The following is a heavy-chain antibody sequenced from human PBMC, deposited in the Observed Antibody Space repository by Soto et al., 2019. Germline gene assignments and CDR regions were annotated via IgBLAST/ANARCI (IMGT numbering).Heavy chain of an antibody. Sequence: PGGSLRLSCAASGLTVSSNYMSWVRQAPGKGLEWVSVIYSCGSTYYADSVKGRFTISRDNSKNTLYLQMNSLRAEDTAVYYCARGTGGEYCSGGSDYGMDVWGQGTTVTVSS. CDR2: IYSCGST. CDR1: GLTVSSNY. D-gene: IGHD2-15*01. V-gene: IGHV3-66*03. CDR3: ARGTGGEYCSGGSDYGMDV. J-gene: IGHJ6*02.